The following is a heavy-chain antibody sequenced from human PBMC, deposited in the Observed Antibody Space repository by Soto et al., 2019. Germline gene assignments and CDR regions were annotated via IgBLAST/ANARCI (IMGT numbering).Heavy chain of an antibody. Sequence: EVQLLESGGGLIQPGGSLALSCAASGFTFGSYAMSWVRQAPGKGLEWVSTIDKTGGSTYYADSVKGRFTISRDNSKQTLYLQMIRLRAEATAVYYCGKGGYTFGFLFDYWGQGTLVTVSS. CDR1: GFTFGSYA. V-gene: IGHV3-23*01. D-gene: IGHD5-18*01. CDR3: GKGGYTFGFLFDY. J-gene: IGHJ4*02. CDR2: IDKTGGST.